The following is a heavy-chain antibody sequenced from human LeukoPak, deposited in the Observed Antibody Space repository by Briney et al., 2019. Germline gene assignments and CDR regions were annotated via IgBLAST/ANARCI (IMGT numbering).Heavy chain of an antibody. V-gene: IGHV4-39*07. CDR2: INHSGST. J-gene: IGHJ4*02. Sequence: SETLSLTCTVSSGSVSSGNYYWSWIRQPPGKGLEWIGEINHSGSTNYNPSLKSRVTISVDTSKNQFSLKLSSVTAADTAVYYCARVSVDIAMVIGNFDYWGQGTLVTVSS. CDR1: SGSVSSGNYY. D-gene: IGHD5-18*01. CDR3: ARVSVDIAMVIGNFDY.